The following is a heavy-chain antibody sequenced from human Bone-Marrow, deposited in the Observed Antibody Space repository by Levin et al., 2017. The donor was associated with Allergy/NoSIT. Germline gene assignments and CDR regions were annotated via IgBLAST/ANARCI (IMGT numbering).Heavy chain of an antibody. CDR2: FDPEDGET. J-gene: IGHJ4*02. D-gene: IGHD3-3*02. Sequence: KAGGSLRLSCKVSVSTLNELSIHWVRQAPGKGLQWMGGFDPEDGETALAQDFQGRLTLTEDTATDTAYMELSSLRSEDTAVYYCAASILSDFYYYFGQGTLVTVSS. CDR1: VSTLNELS. CDR3: AASILSDFYYY. V-gene: IGHV1-24*01.